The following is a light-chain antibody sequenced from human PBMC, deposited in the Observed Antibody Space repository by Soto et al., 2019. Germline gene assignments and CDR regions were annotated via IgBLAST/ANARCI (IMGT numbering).Light chain of an antibody. V-gene: IGKV3-15*01. CDR2: GAS. CDR1: QSVSSN. CDR3: QQCRKWPTT. Sequence: EIVMTQSPATLSVSPGERATLSCRASQSVSSNLAWYQQKPGQAPRLLIYGASTRATGIPARFSGSRSGTDFTLTISSLEPEDFAVYYCQQCRKWPTTFGQGTRLEIK. J-gene: IGKJ5*01.